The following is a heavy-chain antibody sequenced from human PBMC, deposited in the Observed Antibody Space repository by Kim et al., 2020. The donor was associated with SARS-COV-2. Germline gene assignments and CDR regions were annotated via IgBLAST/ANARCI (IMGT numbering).Heavy chain of an antibody. CDR2: SYSGTT. D-gene: IGHD3-10*01. V-gene: IGHV4-59*08. J-gene: IGHJ4*02. Sequence: SYSGTTHYHPALKRRVTISVATSKNQFSLKLSSVTAADTAVYYCARVFDYWGQGTLVTVSS. CDR3: ARVFDY.